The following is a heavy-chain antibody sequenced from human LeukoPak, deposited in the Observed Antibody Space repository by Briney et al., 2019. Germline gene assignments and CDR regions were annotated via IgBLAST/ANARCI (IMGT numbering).Heavy chain of an antibody. Sequence: ETLSLTCTVSGGSISSYYWSWIRQPPGKGLEWIGYIYYSGSTNYNPSLKSRVTISVDTSKNQFSLKLSSVTAADTAVYYCARARTTVTYYYYYYMDVWGKGTTVTISS. CDR3: ARARTTVTYYYYYYMDV. J-gene: IGHJ6*03. CDR1: GGSISSYY. D-gene: IGHD4-17*01. V-gene: IGHV4-59*01. CDR2: IYYSGST.